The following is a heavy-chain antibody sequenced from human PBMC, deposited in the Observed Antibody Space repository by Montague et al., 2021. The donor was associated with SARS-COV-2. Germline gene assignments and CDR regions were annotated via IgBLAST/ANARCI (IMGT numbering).Heavy chain of an antibody. CDR1: GASVTSGPYY. CDR3: ATETAVAMTVVIIPT. V-gene: IGHV4-61*02. Sequence: TLSLTCSVSGASVTSGPYYWTWIRQPAGKPLEWIGRMYTSGCTFYNPSLQSRVTMSTDSSKNQFSLTLTSVTAADTAVYYCATETAVAMTVVIIPTWGQGTVVTVSS. CDR2: MYTSGCT. J-gene: IGHJ4*02. D-gene: IGHD3-22*01.